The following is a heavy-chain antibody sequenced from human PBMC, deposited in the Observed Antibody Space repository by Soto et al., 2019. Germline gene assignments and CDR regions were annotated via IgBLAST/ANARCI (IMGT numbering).Heavy chain of an antibody. Sequence: GGSLRLSCVASGFTFSSYGMHWVRQAPGKGLEWVAVISYDGSNKYYADSVKGRFTISRDNSKNTLYLQMNSLRAEDTAVYYCAKDGEEFLEYILLDYWGQGTLVTVSS. D-gene: IGHD3-3*01. CDR2: ISYDGSNK. CDR1: GFTFSSYG. CDR3: AKDGEEFLEYILLDY. V-gene: IGHV3-30*18. J-gene: IGHJ4*02.